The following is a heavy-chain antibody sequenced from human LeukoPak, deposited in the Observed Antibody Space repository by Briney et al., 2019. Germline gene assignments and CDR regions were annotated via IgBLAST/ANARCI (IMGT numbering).Heavy chain of an antibody. CDR3: ARASNWKYEY. CDR1: GFTFTTYW. Sequence: GGSLRPSSAASGFTFTTYWMHWVRQAPGKGLVWVSRSNSDGSSTSYADSVKGRFTISRDNAKNTLYLQMNSLRAEDTAVYYCARASNWKYEYWGQATLVTVSS. D-gene: IGHD1-1*01. V-gene: IGHV3-74*01. J-gene: IGHJ4*02. CDR2: SNSDGSST.